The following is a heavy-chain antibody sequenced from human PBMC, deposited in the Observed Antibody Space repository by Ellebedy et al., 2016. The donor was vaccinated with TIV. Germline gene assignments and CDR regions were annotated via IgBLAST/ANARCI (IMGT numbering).Heavy chain of an antibody. V-gene: IGHV1-18*01. J-gene: IGHJ6*02. CDR2: ISAYNGDT. CDR3: AREGQGMDV. Sequence: AASVKVSCKASGNTFTSYRITWVRQAPGQGLEWMGLISAYNGDTNYAQMLQGRVTMTTDTSTTTAYMELRSLRSDDTAVYYCAREGQGMDVWGQGTTVTVSS. CDR1: GNTFTSYR.